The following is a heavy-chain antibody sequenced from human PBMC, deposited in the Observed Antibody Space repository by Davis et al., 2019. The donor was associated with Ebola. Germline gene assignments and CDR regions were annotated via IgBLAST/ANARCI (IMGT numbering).Heavy chain of an antibody. Sequence: SETLSLTCTVSGASISSRSYYWGWIRQPPGKGLKWVGSFSYGDNTHYYNPSLRSRVTISVDTSRNQFSLKLSSATAADTAVYYCARPWYSGTYYDAYDIWGQGTMVAVSS. CDR3: ARPWYSGTYYDAYDI. CDR1: GASISSRSYY. D-gene: IGHD1-26*01. V-gene: IGHV4-39*01. CDR2: FSYGDNT. J-gene: IGHJ3*02.